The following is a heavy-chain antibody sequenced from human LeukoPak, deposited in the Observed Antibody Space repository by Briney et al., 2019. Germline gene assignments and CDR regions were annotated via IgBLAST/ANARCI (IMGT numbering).Heavy chain of an antibody. V-gene: IGHV3-7*01. CDR1: GFTFSSYW. D-gene: IGHD3-16*01. J-gene: IGHJ6*03. CDR2: IKQDGSEK. Sequence: GGSLRLSCAASGFTFSSYWMSWVRQAPGKGLEWVANIKQDGSEKYYVDSVKGRFTISRDNAKNSLYLQMNSLRAEDTAVYYCARTNDYVWGSYRGYYYYMDVWGKGTTVTVSS. CDR3: ARTNDYVWGSYRGYYYYMDV.